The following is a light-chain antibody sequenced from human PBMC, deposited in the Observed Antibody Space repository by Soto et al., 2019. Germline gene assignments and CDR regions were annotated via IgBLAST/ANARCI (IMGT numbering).Light chain of an antibody. J-gene: IGKJ5*01. CDR3: QKYNNWPRT. V-gene: IGKV3-15*01. CDR1: QSVSSSY. CDR2: GAS. Sequence: ENVLSHSVATVSLSPGERERLSFLASQSVSSSYLAWYQQKPGQAPRLLIYGASTRATGIPARFSGSGSGTEFTLTISSLQSEDFAVYYCQKYNNWPRTFGKGTQLEIK.